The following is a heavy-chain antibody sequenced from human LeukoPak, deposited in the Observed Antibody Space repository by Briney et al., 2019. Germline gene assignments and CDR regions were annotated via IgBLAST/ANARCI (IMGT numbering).Heavy chain of an antibody. V-gene: IGHV4-30-4*01. CDR1: GGSISSGDYY. CDR3: ARDRVYDSSGLDY. J-gene: IGHJ4*02. CDR2: IYYSGST. Sequence: SETLSLTCTVSGGSISSGDYYWSWIRQPPGKGLEWIGYIYYSGSTYYNPSLKSRVTISVDTSKNQFSLKLSSVTAADTAVYYCARDRVYDSSGLDYWGQGTLVTVSS. D-gene: IGHD3-22*01.